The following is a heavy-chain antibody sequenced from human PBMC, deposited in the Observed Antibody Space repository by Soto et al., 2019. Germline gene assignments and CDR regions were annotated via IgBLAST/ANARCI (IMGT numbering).Heavy chain of an antibody. CDR1: GASVAGGSYY. CDR2: IPSRGRP. V-gene: IGHV4-30-4*01. CDR3: ARDTYSGNDFGL. Sequence: QVQLRESGPGLVKPSQTLSLTCSVSGASVAGGSYYWSWVRQPPGKGLEWIGYIPSRGRPFYNPSLTSRGTMSADTSKNQLSLQLTSVTAADTAVYYCARDTYSGNDFGLWGQGTLVTVSS. J-gene: IGHJ5*02. D-gene: IGHD5-12*01.